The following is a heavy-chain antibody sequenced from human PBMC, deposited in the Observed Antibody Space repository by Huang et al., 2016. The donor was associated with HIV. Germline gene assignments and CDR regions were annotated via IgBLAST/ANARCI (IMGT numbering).Heavy chain of an antibody. V-gene: IGHV3-21*01. Sequence: EVQLEESGGALVKPGGSLRLSCAATGFLFTTFTMHWVRQAPWKGLEGVSSISGSGSSIYYADAVKGRFTISRDNTKKSLYLQMSSLSVDDTAFYFCARGGPVGYFNLWGHGTLVSVSS. D-gene: IGHD2-15*01. CDR3: ARGGPVGYFNL. CDR1: GFLFTTFT. CDR2: ISGSGSSI. J-gene: IGHJ4*03.